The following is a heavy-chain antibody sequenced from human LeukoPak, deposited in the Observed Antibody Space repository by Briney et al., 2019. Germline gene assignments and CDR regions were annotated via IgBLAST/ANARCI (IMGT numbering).Heavy chain of an antibody. CDR1: GFTFSSYW. Sequence: GGSLRLSCAASGFTFSSYWMHWVRHAPGKGLVWVSRINTDGSSTSYADSVKGRFTISRDNAKNTLYLQMNSLRAEDTAVYYCARPDTAMVTWFDPWGQGTLVTVSS. CDR3: ARPDTAMVTWFDP. CDR2: INTDGSST. V-gene: IGHV3-74*01. J-gene: IGHJ5*02. D-gene: IGHD5-18*01.